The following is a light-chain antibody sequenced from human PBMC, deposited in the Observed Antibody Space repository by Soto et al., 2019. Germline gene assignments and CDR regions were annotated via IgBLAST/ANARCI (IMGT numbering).Light chain of an antibody. CDR1: SSDVGGYDY. V-gene: IGLV2-14*01. Sequence: QSALTQPGSVSGSPGQAITISCPGTSSDVGGYDYVSWYQLHPGNAPKLRVFEVSNRPAVGSYRFSRSKPGNTAFLTISGLQAEDEADYFCSSYSISTGYLFGTGTKVTVL. J-gene: IGLJ1*01. CDR3: SSYSISTGYL. CDR2: EVS.